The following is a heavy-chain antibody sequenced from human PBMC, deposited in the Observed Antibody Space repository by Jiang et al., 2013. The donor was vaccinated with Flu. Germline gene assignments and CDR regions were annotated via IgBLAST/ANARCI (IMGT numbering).Heavy chain of an antibody. J-gene: IGHJ6*04. D-gene: IGHD4-23*01. CDR1: GGSFSGYY. Sequence: LLKPSETLSLTCAVYGGSFSGYYWSWIRQPPGKGLEWIGEINHSGSTNYNPSLKSRVTISVDTSKNQFSLKLSSVTAADTAVYYCARGKDHPTRRWVSWYGMDVWGKGTTVTVSS. CDR3: ARGKDHPTRRWVSWYGMDV. V-gene: IGHV4-34*01. CDR2: INHSGST.